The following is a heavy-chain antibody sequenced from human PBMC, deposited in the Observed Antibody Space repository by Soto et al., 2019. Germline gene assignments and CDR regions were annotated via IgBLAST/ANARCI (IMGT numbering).Heavy chain of an antibody. CDR2: ISGSGGST. D-gene: IGHD3-3*01. CDR1: GFTFSSYA. J-gene: IGHJ5*02. V-gene: IGHV3-23*01. CDR3: AKDGATYYDFWSGYYAYNWFDP. Sequence: EVQLLESGGGLVQPGGSLRLSCAASGFTFSSYAMSWVRQAPGKGLEWVSAISGSGGSTYYADSVKGRFTISRDNSKNTLYLQMNSLRAEDTAVYYCAKDGATYYDFWSGYYAYNWFDPWGQGTLVTVSS.